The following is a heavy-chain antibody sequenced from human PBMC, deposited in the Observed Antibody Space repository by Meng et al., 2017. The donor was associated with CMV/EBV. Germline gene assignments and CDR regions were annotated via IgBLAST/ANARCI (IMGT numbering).Heavy chain of an antibody. J-gene: IGHJ5*02. CDR2: IYHSGST. CDR3: ARAYCSGGSCWFDP. Sequence: VSGGSISSSNWWSWVRQPPGKGLEWIGEIYHSGSTNYNPSLKSRVTISVDTSKNQFSLKLSSVTAADTAVYYCARAYCSGGSCWFDPWGQGTLVTVSS. D-gene: IGHD2-15*01. V-gene: IGHV4-4*02. CDR1: GGSISSSNW.